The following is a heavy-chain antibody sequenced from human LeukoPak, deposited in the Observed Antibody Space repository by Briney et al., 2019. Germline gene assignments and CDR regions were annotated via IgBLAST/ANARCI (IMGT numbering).Heavy chain of an antibody. CDR3: ATSETVVTTTGRRVLDF. CDR2: INPSSGST. J-gene: IGHJ4*02. D-gene: IGHD4-23*01. V-gene: IGHV1-46*01. CDR1: GYTFTTYY. Sequence: GASLKVSCKASGYTFTTYYMHWVRQAPGQGLEWMGVINPSSGSTGYAHAFQGRFTITRDKSTNTVYMELSSLRSEDTAVYYCATSETVVTTTGRRVLDFWGQGTLVTVSS.